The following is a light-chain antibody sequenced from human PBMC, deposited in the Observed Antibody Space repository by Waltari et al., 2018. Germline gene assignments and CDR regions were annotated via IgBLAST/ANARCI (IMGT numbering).Light chain of an antibody. CDR2: GSS. CDR3: QSYDTSLSVV. V-gene: IGLV1-40*01. J-gene: IGLJ3*02. CDR1: GPNIGAGQD. Sequence: QSVLTQPPSVSGAPGQRVTISCTGSGPNIGAGQDVHWYQPLPRAAPKLLIYGSSTRPLGVPDRFFGSTSGTSASLAITGLQAEDEADYYCQSYDTSLSVVFGGGTKLTVL.